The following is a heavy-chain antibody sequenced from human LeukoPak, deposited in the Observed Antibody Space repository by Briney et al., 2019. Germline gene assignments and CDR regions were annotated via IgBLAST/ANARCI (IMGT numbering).Heavy chain of an antibody. CDR1: GFTFSSYG. V-gene: IGHV3-30*18. CDR3: AKDPLRDGSGSYLDY. CDR2: ISYDGSNK. Sequence: GGSLGLSCAASGFTFSSYGMHWVRQAPGKGLEWVAVISYDGSNKYYADSVKGRFTISRDNSKNTLYLQMNSLRAEDTAVYYCAKDPLRDGSGSYLDYWGQGTLVTVSS. D-gene: IGHD3-10*01. J-gene: IGHJ4*02.